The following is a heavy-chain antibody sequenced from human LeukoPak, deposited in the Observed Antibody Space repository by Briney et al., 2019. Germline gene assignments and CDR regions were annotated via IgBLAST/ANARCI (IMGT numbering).Heavy chain of an antibody. CDR2: IYSGVPT. J-gene: IGHJ4*02. Sequence: SETLSLTCTTSGVSISRFYWSWVRQPPGKGLEWIGNIYSGVPTYFNPSLKSRVVISVDTSKNQFSLNLTSVTAADTAMYYCIQTTGWPGFDYWGQGILVTVSS. V-gene: IGHV4-4*09. CDR1: GVSISRFY. CDR3: IQTTGWPGFDY. D-gene: IGHD1-1*01.